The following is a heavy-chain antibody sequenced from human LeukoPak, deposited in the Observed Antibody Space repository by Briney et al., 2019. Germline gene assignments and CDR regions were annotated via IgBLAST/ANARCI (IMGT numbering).Heavy chain of an antibody. CDR2: INHSGST. CDR1: GFTFSSYW. CDR3: ARGPSNYYGSGSYYKPYYFDY. J-gene: IGHJ4*02. Sequence: PGGSLRLSCAASGFTFSSYWMSWVRQAPGKGLEWIGEINHSGSTNYNPSLKSRVTISVDTSKNQFSLKLSSVTAADTAVYYCARGPSNYYGSGSYYKPYYFDYWGQGTLVTVSS. V-gene: IGHV4-34*01. D-gene: IGHD3-10*01.